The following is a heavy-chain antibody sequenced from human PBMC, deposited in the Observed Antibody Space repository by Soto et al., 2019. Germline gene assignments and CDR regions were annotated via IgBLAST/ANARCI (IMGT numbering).Heavy chain of an antibody. Sequence: GGSLRLSCAASGFTFSSYAMHWVRQAPGKGLEWVAVISYDGSNKYYADSVKGRFTISRDNSKNTLYLQMNSLRAEDTAVYYCARDHLVLEWLLYSYFDYWGQGTLVTVSS. CDR2: ISYDGSNK. CDR3: ARDHLVLEWLLYSYFDY. J-gene: IGHJ4*02. CDR1: GFTFSSYA. V-gene: IGHV3-30-3*01. D-gene: IGHD3-3*01.